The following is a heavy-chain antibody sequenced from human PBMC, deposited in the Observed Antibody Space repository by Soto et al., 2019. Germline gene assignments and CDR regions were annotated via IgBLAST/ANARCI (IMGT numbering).Heavy chain of an antibody. V-gene: IGHV3-30-3*01. CDR1: GFTFSSCA. D-gene: IGHD3-3*01. Sequence: QVQLVESGGGVVQPGRSLRLSCAASGFTFSSCAMHWVRQAPGKGLEWVALISYDGSNKYYADSVKGRLTIPRDNSKNPGYLQMSSLRAEDTAVYYCARDKIDLRFLGWSYYFDYRGQGTLVTVSS. J-gene: IGHJ4*02. CDR2: ISYDGSNK. CDR3: ARDKIDLRFLGWSYYFDY.